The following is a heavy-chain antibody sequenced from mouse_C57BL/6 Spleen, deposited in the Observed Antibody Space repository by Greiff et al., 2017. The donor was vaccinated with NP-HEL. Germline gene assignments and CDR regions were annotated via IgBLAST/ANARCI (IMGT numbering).Heavy chain of an antibody. Sequence: QVQLQQPGAELVMPGASVKLSCKASGYTFTSYWMHWVKQRPGQGLEWIGEIDPSDSYTNYNQKFKGKSTLTVDKSSSTAYMQLSSLTSEDSAVYYCARSDLYCDYWGQGTTLTVSS. CDR3: ARSDLYCDY. V-gene: IGHV1-69*01. CDR2: IDPSDSYT. CDR1: GYTFTSYW. J-gene: IGHJ2*01. D-gene: IGHD2-13*01.